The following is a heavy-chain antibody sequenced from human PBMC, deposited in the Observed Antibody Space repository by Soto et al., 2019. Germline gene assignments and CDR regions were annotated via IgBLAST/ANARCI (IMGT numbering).Heavy chain of an antibody. CDR3: ARPGYCTGGSCYFILY. CDR1: GFTFSGYG. J-gene: IGHJ4*02. V-gene: IGHV3-33*01. CDR2: IWYDGVNK. D-gene: IGHD2-15*01. Sequence: PGGSLRLSCAASGFTFSGYGMHWVRQAPGKGLEWVAVIWYDGVNKYYVDSVKGRFTISRDNSKNTVYLQMNSLRAEDTAVYYCARPGYCTGGSCYFILYWGQGTLVTVSS.